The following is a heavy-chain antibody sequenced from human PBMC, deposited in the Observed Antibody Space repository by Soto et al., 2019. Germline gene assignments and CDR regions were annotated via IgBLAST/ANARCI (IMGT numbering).Heavy chain of an antibody. J-gene: IGHJ4*02. Sequence: GGSLRLSCAASGFTFTNYAMSWVRQAPGKGLEWVSAISGSGGSTYYADSVKGRFTISRDNSKNTLYLQMNSLRAEDTAVYYCAKDLGYCSSTSCYWGQGTLVTVSS. D-gene: IGHD2-2*01. V-gene: IGHV3-23*01. CDR1: GFTFTNYA. CDR2: ISGSGGST. CDR3: AKDLGYCSSTSCY.